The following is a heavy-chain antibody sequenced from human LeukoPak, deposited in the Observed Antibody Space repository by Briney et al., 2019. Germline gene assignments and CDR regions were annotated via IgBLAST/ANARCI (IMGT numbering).Heavy chain of an antibody. J-gene: IGHJ6*03. CDR3: ARDKRVSVAGYYYYYYYMDV. Sequence: SETLSLTCTVSGGSISSSSYYGGWIRQPPGKGLEWIGSIYYIGSTNYNPSLKSRVTMSVDASKNQFSLKLSSVTAADTAVYYCARDKRVSVAGYYYYYYYMDVWGKGTTVTVSS. V-gene: IGHV4-39*07. D-gene: IGHD6-19*01. CDR2: IYYIGST. CDR1: GGSISSSSYY.